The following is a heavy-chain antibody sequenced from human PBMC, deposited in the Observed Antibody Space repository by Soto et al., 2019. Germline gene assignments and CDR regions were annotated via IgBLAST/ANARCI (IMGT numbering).Heavy chain of an antibody. CDR3: ARVSTTWEDDY. V-gene: IGHV3-48*02. J-gene: IGHJ4*02. CDR2: ISSGSDTI. CDR1: GFSFSAYG. Sequence: EVQLVESGGGLVQPGGSLRLSCAASGFSFSAYGVNWVRQAPGKGLEWISYISSGSDTIYYADSVNGRFTISRDNAKKSLFLQMTSLRDEDTAVYYCARVSTTWEDDYWGQGTLVTVSS. D-gene: IGHD1-26*01.